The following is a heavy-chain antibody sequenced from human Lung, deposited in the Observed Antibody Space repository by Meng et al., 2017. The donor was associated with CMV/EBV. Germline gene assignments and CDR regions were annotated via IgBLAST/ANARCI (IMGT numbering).Heavy chain of an antibody. CDR2: ISAYNGNT. J-gene: IGHJ6*02. CDR1: GYTFTSYG. Sequence: ASVKVSCKASGYTFTSYGISWVRQAPGQGLEWMGWISAYNGNTNYAQKLQGRVTMTTDTSTSTAYMELRSLRSDDTAVYYCARDGYFDWLVPRLAAGRLEAQKDAYYYGMDVWGQRTTVTVSS. V-gene: IGHV1-18*01. D-gene: IGHD3-9*01. CDR3: ARDGYFDWLVPRLAAGRLEAQKDAYYYGMDV.